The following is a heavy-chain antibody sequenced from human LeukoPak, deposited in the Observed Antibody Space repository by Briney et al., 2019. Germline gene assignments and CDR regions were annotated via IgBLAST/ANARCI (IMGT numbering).Heavy chain of an antibody. V-gene: IGHV3-21*01. CDR2: ISSSSSYI. Sequence: GGSLRLSCAASGFTFSSYSMNWVRQAPGKGLEWVSSISSSSSYIYYADSVKGRFIISRDNAKNSLYLQMNSLRAEDTAVYYCARDRSDGDHYYYGMDVWGQGTTVTVSS. CDR3: ARDRSDGDHYYYGMDV. CDR1: GFTFSSYS. D-gene: IGHD4-17*01. J-gene: IGHJ6*02.